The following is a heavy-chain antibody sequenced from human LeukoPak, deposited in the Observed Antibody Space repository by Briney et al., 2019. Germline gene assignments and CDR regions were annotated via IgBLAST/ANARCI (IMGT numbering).Heavy chain of an antibody. CDR2: INDRGST. CDR3: ARDSEGWASAYYYYYMDV. Sequence: SETLSLTCTVSAGSLSNYYWSWIRQPAGKGLDWLGRINDRGSTKYNPSLNSRVTMSVETSKNQFSLKLASVTAADTAVYYCARDSEGWASAYYYYYMDVWGKGTTVTVSS. D-gene: IGHD3-16*01. CDR1: AGSLSNYY. J-gene: IGHJ6*03. V-gene: IGHV4-4*07.